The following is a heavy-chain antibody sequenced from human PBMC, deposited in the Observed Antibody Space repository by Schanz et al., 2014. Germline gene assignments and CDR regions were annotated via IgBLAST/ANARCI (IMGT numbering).Heavy chain of an antibody. V-gene: IGHV1-18*01. CDR1: GYTFISYG. Sequence: QVQLVQSGAEVKKPGASVKVSCKASGYTFISYGIKWVRQAPGQGLEWMGWISAYNGHTDYAQKLQGRVTLTTDTSTSTAYMELRNLRSDDTAVYYCARVSMEFERGKSYYYYMDVWGRGTTVTVSS. J-gene: IGHJ6*03. D-gene: IGHD3-10*01. CDR2: ISAYNGHT. CDR3: ARVSMEFERGKSYYYYMDV.